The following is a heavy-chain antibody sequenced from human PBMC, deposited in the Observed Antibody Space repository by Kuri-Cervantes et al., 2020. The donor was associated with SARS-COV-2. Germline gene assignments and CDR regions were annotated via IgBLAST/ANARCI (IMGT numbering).Heavy chain of an antibody. CDR2: IDLNDHK. V-gene: IGHV2-70*12. Sequence: SDPTLVKPTQTLTLTCTFAVFALSISGMSVSWIRQPPGKALEWLAVIDLNDHKYYNKSLGPRLTISKDTSKNQVVLTMTNMDPVDTATYYCARSAYGYYYGMDVWGQGTTVTVSS. D-gene: IGHD1-26*01. CDR3: ARSAYGYYYGMDV. CDR1: VFALSISGMS. J-gene: IGHJ6*02.